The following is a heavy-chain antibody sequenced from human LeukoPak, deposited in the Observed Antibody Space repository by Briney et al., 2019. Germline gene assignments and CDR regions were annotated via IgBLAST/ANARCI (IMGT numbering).Heavy chain of an antibody. CDR3: ARERGKRIAAASFDY. V-gene: IGHV1-2*04. CDR1: GYTFTGYY. Sequence: ASVKVSCKASGYTFTGYYMHWVRQAPGQGLEWMGWINPNSGGTNYAQKFQGWVTMTRDTSISTAYMGLGRLRSDDTAVYYCARERGKRIAAASFDYWGQGTLVTVSS. CDR2: INPNSGGT. D-gene: IGHD6-13*01. J-gene: IGHJ4*02.